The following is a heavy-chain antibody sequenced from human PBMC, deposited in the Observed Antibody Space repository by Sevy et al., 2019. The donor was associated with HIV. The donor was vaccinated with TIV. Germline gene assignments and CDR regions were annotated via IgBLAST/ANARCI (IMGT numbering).Heavy chain of an antibody. J-gene: IGHJ4*02. CDR2: IYYNGHI. V-gene: IGHV4-59*08. Sequence: SETLSLTCTVSGGSITSLYWNWIRQPPGKGLEWIANIYYNGHINYNPSLKSRVTLSLDTSKNQFSLRLISVTAADTAMFSWAGGNAWGRGYSWGQGTLVTVSS. D-gene: IGHD1-26*01. CDR1: GGSITSLY. CDR3: AGGNAWGRGYS.